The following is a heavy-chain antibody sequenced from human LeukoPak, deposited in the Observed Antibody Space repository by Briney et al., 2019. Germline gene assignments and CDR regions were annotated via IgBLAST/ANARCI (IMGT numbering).Heavy chain of an antibody. J-gene: IGHJ4*02. CDR3: ARDHGYDSSGYYSDY. CDR1: GYTFTGYY. Sequence: ASVKVSCKASGYTFTGYYMHWVRQAPGQGLEWMGWINPNSGGTNYAQKFQGRVTMTRGTSISTAYMELSRLRSDDTAVYYCARDHGYDSSGYYSDYWGQGTLVTVSS. D-gene: IGHD3-22*01. CDR2: INPNSGGT. V-gene: IGHV1-2*02.